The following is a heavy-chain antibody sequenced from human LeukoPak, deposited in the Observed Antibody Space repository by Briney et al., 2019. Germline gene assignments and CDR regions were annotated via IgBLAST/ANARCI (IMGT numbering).Heavy chain of an antibody. D-gene: IGHD2-21*02. CDR1: GYTFTSYG. J-gene: IGHJ5*01. V-gene: IGHV1-18*01. CDR2: ISAYNGNT. Sequence: ASVKVSCKASGYTFTSYGISWVRQAPGQGLEWMGWISAYNGNTNYAQKLQGRVTMTTDTSTSTAYMELRSLRSDDTAMYYCARGESSYCSGGCYFGSWGQGTPVTVSS. CDR3: ARGESSYCSGGCYFGS.